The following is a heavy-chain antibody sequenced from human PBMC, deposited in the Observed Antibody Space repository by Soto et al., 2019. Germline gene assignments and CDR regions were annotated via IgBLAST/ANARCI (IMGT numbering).Heavy chain of an antibody. J-gene: IGHJ4*02. CDR2: IYSSGGS. V-gene: IGHV4-30-4*01. Sequence: QVQLQESGPGLVKPSQTLSLTCTDSGASVSSGDYYWSCIRQPPGKGLEWIGYIYSSGGSYYNPSLKGRLTISIDTSKNQFSLKLNSVTVADTAIYYCVGTGTTDDYWGRGTLVTVSS. D-gene: IGHD1-1*01. CDR1: GASVSSGDYY. CDR3: VGTGTTDDY.